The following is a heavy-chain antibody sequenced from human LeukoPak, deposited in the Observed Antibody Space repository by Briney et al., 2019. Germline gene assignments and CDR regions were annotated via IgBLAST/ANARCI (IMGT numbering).Heavy chain of an antibody. CDR3: ARESAVAGYFDY. Sequence: ASVKVYCMASGYTFTSYAMHWVRQAPGQRLEWMGWINAGNGNTKYSQKFQGRVTITRDTSASTAYMELSGLRSEDTAVYYCARESAVAGYFDYWGQGTLVTVSS. V-gene: IGHV1-3*01. CDR1: GYTFTSYA. CDR2: INAGNGNT. D-gene: IGHD6-19*01. J-gene: IGHJ4*02.